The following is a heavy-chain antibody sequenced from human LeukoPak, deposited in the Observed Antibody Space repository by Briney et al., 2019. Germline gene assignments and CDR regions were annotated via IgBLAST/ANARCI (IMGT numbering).Heavy chain of an antibody. CDR1: GYTFTSYG. J-gene: IGHJ5*02. CDR3: AMAVYGFGWFDP. V-gene: IGHV1-18*01. D-gene: IGHD3-10*01. Sequence: GASVKVSCKASGYTFTSYGISWVRQAPGQGLEWMGWISAYNGNTNYAQKLQGRVTMTTDTSTSTAYMELSSLRSEDTAVYYCAMAVYGFGWFDPWGQGTLVTVSS. CDR2: ISAYNGNT.